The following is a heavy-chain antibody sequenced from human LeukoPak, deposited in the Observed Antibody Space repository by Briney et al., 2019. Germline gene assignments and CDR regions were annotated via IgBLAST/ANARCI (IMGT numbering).Heavy chain of an antibody. V-gene: IGHV4-59*01. J-gene: IGHJ4*02. CDR3: ARLSPGSAFDY. Sequence: PSEILSLTCTVSGGSISSYYWSWIRQPPGKGLEWIGYIYYSGSTNYNPSLKSRVTISVDTSKNQFSLKLSSVTAADTAVYYCARLSPGSAFDYWGQGTLVTVSS. D-gene: IGHD2-15*01. CDR2: IYYSGST. CDR1: GGSISSYY.